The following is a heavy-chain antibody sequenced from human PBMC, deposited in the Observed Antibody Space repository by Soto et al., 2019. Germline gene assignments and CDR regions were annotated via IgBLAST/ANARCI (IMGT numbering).Heavy chain of an antibody. J-gene: IGHJ3*02. CDR2: IWYDGSNK. V-gene: IGHV3-33*01. D-gene: IGHD6-19*01. Sequence: GGSLRLSCAASGFTFSSYGMHWVRQAPGKGLEWVAVIWYDGSNKYYADSVKGRFTISRDNSKNTLYLQMNSLRAEDTAVYYCARVVISSGCPYDAFDIWGQGTMVTVSS. CDR3: ARVVISSGCPYDAFDI. CDR1: GFTFSSYG.